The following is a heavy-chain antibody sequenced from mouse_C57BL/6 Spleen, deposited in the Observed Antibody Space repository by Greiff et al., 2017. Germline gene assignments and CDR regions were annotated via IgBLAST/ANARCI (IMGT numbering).Heavy chain of an antibody. CDR2: IHPNSGST. V-gene: IGHV1-64*01. CDR1: GYTFTSYW. J-gene: IGHJ1*03. CDR3: ASCYYYGSSYRYFDV. D-gene: IGHD1-1*01. Sequence: VQLQESGAELVKPGASVKLSCKASGYTFTSYWMHWVKQRPGQGLEWIGMIHPNSGSTNYNEKFKSKATLTVDKSSSTAYMQLSSLTSEDSAVYYCASCYYYGSSYRYFDVWGTGTTVTVSS.